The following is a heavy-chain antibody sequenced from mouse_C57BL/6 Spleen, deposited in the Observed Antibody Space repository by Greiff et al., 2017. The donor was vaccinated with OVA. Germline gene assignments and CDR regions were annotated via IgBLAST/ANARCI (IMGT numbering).Heavy chain of an antibody. CDR3: APAPIYYDYDGFAY. J-gene: IGHJ3*01. V-gene: IGHV5-17*01. D-gene: IGHD2-4*01. CDR1: GFTFSDYG. CDR2: ISRGGSTI. Sequence: EVQRVESGGGLVKPGGSLKLSCAASGFTFSDYGMHWVRQAPEKGLEWVAYISRGGSTIYYADTVKGRFTFSRDNATNTPFLQMTSLRSEDTAMYYCAPAPIYYDYDGFAYWGQGTLVTVSA.